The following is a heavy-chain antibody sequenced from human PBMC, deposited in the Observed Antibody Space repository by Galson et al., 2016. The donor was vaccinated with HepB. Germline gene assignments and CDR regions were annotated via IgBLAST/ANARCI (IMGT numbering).Heavy chain of an antibody. D-gene: IGHD1-14*01. CDR2: IYYTGST. Sequence: SETLSLTCTVSGGSVSSGDYYWTWVRQPPGKGLEWIGYIYYTGSTNYNPSLKSRVTISVDTSKNQFSLKLSSVTAADTAVYYCAKSSGEPSAFDLWGQGTLVTVSS. J-gene: IGHJ3*01. CDR3: AKSSGEPSAFDL. CDR1: GGSVSSGDYY. V-gene: IGHV4-61*08.